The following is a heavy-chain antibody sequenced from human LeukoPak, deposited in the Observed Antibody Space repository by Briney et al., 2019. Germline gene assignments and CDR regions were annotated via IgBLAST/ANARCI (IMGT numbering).Heavy chain of an antibody. V-gene: IGHV3-23*01. D-gene: IGHD2-2*01. CDR3: AKDPTRYIVVVQNWFDP. CDR1: GFTFSSYG. CDR2: ISGSGGST. Sequence: PGGTLRLSCAASGFTFSSYGMSWVRQAPGKGLEWVSAISGSGGSTYYADSVKGRFTISRDNSKNTLYLQMNSLRAEDTAVYYCAKDPTRYIVVVQNWFDPWGQGTLVTVSS. J-gene: IGHJ5*02.